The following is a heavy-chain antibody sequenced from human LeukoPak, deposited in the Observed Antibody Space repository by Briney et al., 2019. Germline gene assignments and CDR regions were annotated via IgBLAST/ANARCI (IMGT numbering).Heavy chain of an antibody. Sequence: SETLSLTCAVYGGTFSGYYWSWIRQPPGKRLEWVGESNDSGGTNYNPSLKSRVTISVDTSKNQFSLRLSSVTAADTAVYYCARLRGYSYRYYDYWGQGTLVTVSS. CDR3: ARLRGYSYRYYDY. CDR2: SNDSGGT. V-gene: IGHV4-34*01. J-gene: IGHJ4*02. CDR1: GGTFSGYY. D-gene: IGHD5-18*01.